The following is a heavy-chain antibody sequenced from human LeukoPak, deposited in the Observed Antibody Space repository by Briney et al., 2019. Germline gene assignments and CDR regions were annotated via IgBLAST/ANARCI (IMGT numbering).Heavy chain of an antibody. Sequence: GGSLRLSCAASGYTFSSYSMNWVRQAPGKGLEWVSYISSSSSTIYYADSVKGRFTISRDNAKNSLYLQMNSLRAEDTAVYYCARSIGYCSSTSCYNWFDPWGQGTLVTVSS. V-gene: IGHV3-48*01. CDR2: ISSSSSTI. CDR3: ARSIGYCSSTSCYNWFDP. CDR1: GYTFSSYS. D-gene: IGHD2-2*01. J-gene: IGHJ5*02.